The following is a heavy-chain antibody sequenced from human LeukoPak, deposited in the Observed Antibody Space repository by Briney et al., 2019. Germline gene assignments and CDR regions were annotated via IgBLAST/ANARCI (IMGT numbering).Heavy chain of an antibody. CDR1: GFTFSSYW. Sequence: GGSLRLSCAASGFTFSSYWMHWVRQAPGKGLVWVSRINSDGSSTSYADSVKGRFTISRDNAKNTLYLQVNSLRAEDTAVYYCACGLRSRGFDIWGQGTMVTVSS. CDR3: ACGLRSRGFDI. J-gene: IGHJ3*02. V-gene: IGHV3-74*01. D-gene: IGHD1-26*01. CDR2: INSDGSST.